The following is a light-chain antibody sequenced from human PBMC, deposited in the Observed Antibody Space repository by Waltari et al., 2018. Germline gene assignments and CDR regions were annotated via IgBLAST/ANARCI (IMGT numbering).Light chain of an antibody. CDR3: QQLHTYPLT. V-gene: IGKV1-9*01. CDR1: QDIAGY. CDR2: VSS. J-gene: IGKJ4*01. Sequence: IQLTQSPSSLSVSVGDRVTITCRASQDIAGYLAWYQQKPGKAPNLLIYVSSTLQSGVPSRFSGSGSGTVFTLTISSLQPEDFATYYCQQLHTYPLTFGGGTTVDI.